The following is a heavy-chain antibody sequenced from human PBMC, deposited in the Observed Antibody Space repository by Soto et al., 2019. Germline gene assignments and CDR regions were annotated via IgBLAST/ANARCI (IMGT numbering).Heavy chain of an antibody. CDR1: SGSISSSNW. V-gene: IGHV4-4*02. D-gene: IGHD3-10*01. J-gene: IGHJ6*03. Sequence: QVQLQESGPGLVKPSGTLSLTCAVSSGSISSSNWWSWVRQPPGKGLAWIGEIYHSGSTNYNPSLKSRVTISVYKSKNQFSLKLSAVTAADTAVYYCARDRDTMVRGDETYYYYYMDVWGKGTTVTVSS. CDR2: IYHSGST. CDR3: ARDRDTMVRGDETYYYYYMDV.